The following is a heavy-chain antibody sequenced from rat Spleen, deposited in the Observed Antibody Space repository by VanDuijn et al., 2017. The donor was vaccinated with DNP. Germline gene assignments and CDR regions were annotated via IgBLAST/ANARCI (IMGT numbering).Heavy chain of an antibody. Sequence: EVQLQESGPGLVKPSQSLSLTCSVTGYSISGSYRWNWIRKFPGNKLEWMGYINSAGSTHYNPSLKSRISITRDTSTNQFFLQVISVTPEDTATYYCARMHYGCDNWGQGVMITVSS. V-gene: IGHV3-3*01. CDR1: GYSISGSYR. CDR3: ARMHYGCDN. J-gene: IGHJ2*01. D-gene: IGHD1-11*01. CDR2: INSAGST.